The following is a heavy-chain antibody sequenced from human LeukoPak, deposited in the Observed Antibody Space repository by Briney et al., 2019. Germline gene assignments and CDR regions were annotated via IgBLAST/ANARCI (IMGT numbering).Heavy chain of an antibody. CDR2: INHSGST. Sequence: SETLSLTCAVYGGSFSGYYWSWIRQPPGKGLEWIGEINHSGSTNYNPSLKGRVTISVDTSKNQFSLKLSSVTAADTAVYYCARGGFVLRFLEWLRPFDYWGQGTLVTVSS. CDR3: ARGGFVLRFLEWLRPFDY. CDR1: GGSFSGYY. J-gene: IGHJ4*02. V-gene: IGHV4-34*01. D-gene: IGHD3-3*01.